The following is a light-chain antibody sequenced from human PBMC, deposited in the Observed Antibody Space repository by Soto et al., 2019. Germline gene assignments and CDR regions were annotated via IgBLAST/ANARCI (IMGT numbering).Light chain of an antibody. V-gene: IGKV3-15*01. J-gene: IGKJ4*01. CDR2: ATS. CDR3: QQYGDGPLT. CDR1: QSVGNN. Sequence: EIVVTQSPATLSVSPGERATLSCRASQSVGNNFAWYQQKPGQAPRLLIFATSTRATGVPARFSGSGSGTEFPLTISSLQSEDVAVYYCQQYGDGPLTFGGGANVEIE.